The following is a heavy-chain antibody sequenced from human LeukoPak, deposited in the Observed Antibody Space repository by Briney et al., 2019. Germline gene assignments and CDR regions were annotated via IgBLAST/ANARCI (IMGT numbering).Heavy chain of an antibody. CDR2: ISSSGSTI. V-gene: IGHV3-48*03. CDR3: ARRYCSSTSCILDY. Sequence: GGSLRLSCAASGFTFTSYEMNWVRQAPGKGLEWVSYISSSGSTIYYADSVKGRFTISRDNAKNSLYLQMNSLRAEDTAVYYCARRYCSSTSCILDYWGQGTLVTVSS. CDR1: GFTFTSYE. D-gene: IGHD2-2*01. J-gene: IGHJ4*02.